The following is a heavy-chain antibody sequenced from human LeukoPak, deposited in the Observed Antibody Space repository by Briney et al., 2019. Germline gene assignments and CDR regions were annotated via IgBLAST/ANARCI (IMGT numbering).Heavy chain of an antibody. CDR2: ISGSGGST. D-gene: IGHD3-22*01. Sequence: PGGSLRLSCAASGFTFSSYAMSWVRQAPGKGLEWVSAISGSGGSTYYADSVKGRFTISRDNSKNTLYLQMNCLRAEDTAVYYCAKAWHPSYYDSSGYPPDYWGQGTLVTVSS. V-gene: IGHV3-23*01. CDR3: AKAWHPSYYDSSGYPPDY. J-gene: IGHJ4*02. CDR1: GFTFSSYA.